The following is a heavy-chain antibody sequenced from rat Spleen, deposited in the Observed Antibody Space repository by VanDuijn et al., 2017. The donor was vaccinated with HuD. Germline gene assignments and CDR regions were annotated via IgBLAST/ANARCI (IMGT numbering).Heavy chain of an antibody. CDR3: ARMGYNSFDY. D-gene: IGHD4-3*01. CDR1: GYTFTRNN. V-gene: IGHV1-43*01. Sequence: QVQLQQSGAELAKPGSSVKISCKASGYTFTRNNISWIKQTTGQGLEYIGHINTGSGGTNYNEKFKGKATLTVDKSSSTAFMQLSSLTPDDSALYYCARMGYNSFDYWGQGVMVTVSS. CDR2: INTGSGGT. J-gene: IGHJ2*01.